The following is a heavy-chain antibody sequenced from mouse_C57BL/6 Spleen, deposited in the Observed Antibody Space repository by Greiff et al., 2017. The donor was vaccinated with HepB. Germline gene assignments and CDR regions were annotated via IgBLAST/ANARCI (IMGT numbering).Heavy chain of an antibody. V-gene: IGHV7-3*01. CDR3: ARSPYYYGSSPAWFAY. CDR1: GFTFTDYY. J-gene: IGHJ3*01. D-gene: IGHD1-1*01. Sequence: EVQRVESGGGLVQPGGSLSLSCAASGFTFTDYYMSWVRQPPGKALEWLGFIRNKANGYTTEYSASVKGRFTISRDNSQSILYLQMNALRAEDSATYYCARSPYYYGSSPAWFAYWGQGTLVPVSA. CDR2: IRNKANGYTT.